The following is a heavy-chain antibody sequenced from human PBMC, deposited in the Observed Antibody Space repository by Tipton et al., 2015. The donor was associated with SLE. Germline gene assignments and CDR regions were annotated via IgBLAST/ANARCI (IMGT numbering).Heavy chain of an antibody. Sequence: GSLRLSCAASGFTFSSYSMNWVRQAPGKGLEWVSYISSSSSTIYYADSVKGRFTISRDNAKNSLYLQMNSLRAEDTAVYYCAKDTAYSSSSPFDYWSQGTLVTVSS. V-gene: IGHV3-48*01. CDR1: GFTFSSYS. CDR2: ISSSSSTI. CDR3: AKDTAYSSSSPFDY. J-gene: IGHJ4*02. D-gene: IGHD6-6*01.